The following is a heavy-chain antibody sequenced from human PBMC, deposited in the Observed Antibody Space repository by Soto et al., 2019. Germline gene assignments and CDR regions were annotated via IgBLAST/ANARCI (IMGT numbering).Heavy chain of an antibody. D-gene: IGHD4-4*01. V-gene: IGHV4-59*01. J-gene: IGHJ5*02. Sequence: SETLSLTCTVSGGSISSYYWSWIRQPPGKGLEWIGYIYYSGSTNYNPSLKSRVTISVDTSKNQFSLKLSSVTAADTAVYYCARGLTTWKTWGILKYNWFDPWGQGTLVTVSS. CDR2: IYYSGST. CDR3: ARGLTTWKTWGILKYNWFDP. CDR1: GGSISSYY.